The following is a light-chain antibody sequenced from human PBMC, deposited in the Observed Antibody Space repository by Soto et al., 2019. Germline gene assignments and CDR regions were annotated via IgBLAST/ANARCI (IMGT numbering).Light chain of an antibody. CDR3: QQYGSSGT. V-gene: IGKV3-20*01. CDR2: GAS. J-gene: IGKJ1*01. Sequence: MVTQSPGTLSLSPGERATLSCRASQSVSNNYLAWYQQKPGQAPRLLICGASNRATGIPDRFSGSGSGTDFTLTISRLEPEDFAVYYSQQYGSSGTFCQGTKVENK. CDR1: QSVSNNY.